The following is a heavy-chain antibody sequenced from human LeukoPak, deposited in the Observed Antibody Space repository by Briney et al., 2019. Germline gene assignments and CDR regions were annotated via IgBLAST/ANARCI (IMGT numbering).Heavy chain of an antibody. D-gene: IGHD2-15*01. CDR3: AGRGHRYSRD. J-gene: IGHJ1*01. CDR1: GDSVSSGY. CDR2: IYDSGIT. Sequence: SETLSPTCTVSGDSVSSGYWNWIRQPPGKGLEWIGYIYDSGITDYSPSLKSRLTISVDTSNNQFSLSLSSVTAADTAVYYCAGRGHRYSRDWGQGILVTVSS. V-gene: IGHV4-4*09.